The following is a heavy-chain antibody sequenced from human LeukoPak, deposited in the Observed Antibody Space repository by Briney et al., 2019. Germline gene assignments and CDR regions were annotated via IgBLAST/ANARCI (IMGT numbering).Heavy chain of an antibody. D-gene: IGHD3-9*01. Sequence: GGSLILSCAAPGFTFSSYAMSWVPQAPGKGLEWVSAISGSGGSTYYADSVKGRSTISRDNSKNTLYLQMNSLRAEDTAVYYCAKGERYFDWLADREDAFDIWGQGTMVTVSS. V-gene: IGHV3-23*01. CDR2: ISGSGGST. CDR1: GFTFSSYA. J-gene: IGHJ3*02. CDR3: AKGERYFDWLADREDAFDI.